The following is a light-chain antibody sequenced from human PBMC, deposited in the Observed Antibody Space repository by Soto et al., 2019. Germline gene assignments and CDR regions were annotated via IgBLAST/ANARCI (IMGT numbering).Light chain of an antibody. CDR3: QQYRSSPPCT. V-gene: IGKV3-20*01. Sequence: ELVLTQSPGTLSLSPGERVTLSCRASQPVTNNYLAWYQQNPGQAPRLLIYAASRRAPGIPDRFSSSGSGTEFTLTISRLDHEDFAVYYCQQYRSSPPCTFGQGNTGDIK. J-gene: IGKJ1*01. CDR1: QPVTNNY. CDR2: AAS.